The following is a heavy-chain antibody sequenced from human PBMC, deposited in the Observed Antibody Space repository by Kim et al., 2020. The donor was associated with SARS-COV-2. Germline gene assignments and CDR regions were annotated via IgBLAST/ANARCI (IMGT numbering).Heavy chain of an antibody. D-gene: IGHD6-13*01. Sequence: GESLKISCKGSGYSFTSYWIRWVRQMPGKGLEWMGRIDPSDSYTNYSPSFQGHVTISADKSISTAYLQWSSLKASDTAMYYCARHLQGSSLRFVYYYGMDVWGHGTTVTVAS. V-gene: IGHV5-10-1*01. J-gene: IGHJ6*02. CDR1: GYSFTSYW. CDR3: ARHLQGSSLRFVYYYGMDV. CDR2: IDPSDSYT.